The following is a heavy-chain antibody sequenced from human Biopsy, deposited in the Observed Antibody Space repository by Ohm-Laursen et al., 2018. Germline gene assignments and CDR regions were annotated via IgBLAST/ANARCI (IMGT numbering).Heavy chain of an antibody. CDR3: ARWETTLGRSLDS. CDR2: MSPNTGNT. V-gene: IGHV1-8*01. J-gene: IGHJ4*02. CDR1: GYTFTSHD. Sequence: ASVKVSCKASGYTFTSHDINWVRQATGQGLEWVGWMSPNTGNTVYAQRFQDRVTMTSDTSTGTAYMELTSLTSDDTAVYFCARWETTLGRSLDSWGQGTLVAVSS. D-gene: IGHD1-26*01.